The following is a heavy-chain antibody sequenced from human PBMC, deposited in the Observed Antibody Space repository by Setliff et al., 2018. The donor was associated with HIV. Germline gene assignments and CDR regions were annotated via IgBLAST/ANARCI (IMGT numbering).Heavy chain of an antibody. CDR1: GGSISSGSYY. Sequence: SETLSLTCTVSGGSISSGSYYWSWIRQPAGKGLEWIGHIYTTGSTNYNPSLKSRVTISADTSNNQFSLGLTSMTAADTAVYYCARFRGRGYIYGTFDSWGQGTLVTVSS. CDR2: IYTTGST. J-gene: IGHJ4*02. V-gene: IGHV4-61*09. D-gene: IGHD5-18*01. CDR3: ARFRGRGYIYGTFDS.